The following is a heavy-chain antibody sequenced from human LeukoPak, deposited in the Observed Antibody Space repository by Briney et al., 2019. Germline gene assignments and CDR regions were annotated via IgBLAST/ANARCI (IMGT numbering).Heavy chain of an antibody. CDR3: ARTLFGKTASNYYYYIDV. J-gene: IGHJ6*03. D-gene: IGHD3-10*02. V-gene: IGHV4-4*07. CDR2: IYTSGST. Sequence: PSETLSLTCTVAGGSISSYYWSWIRQPAGKGLEWIGRIYTSGSTNYNPSLKSRVTISVDTSKNQFSLKLSSVTAADTAVYYCARTLFGKTASNYYYYIDVSGKGTTVTVSS. CDR1: GGSISSYY.